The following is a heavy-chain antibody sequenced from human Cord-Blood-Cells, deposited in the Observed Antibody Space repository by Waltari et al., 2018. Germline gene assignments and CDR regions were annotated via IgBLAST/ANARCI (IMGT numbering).Heavy chain of an antibody. CDR2: ISGSGGST. D-gene: IGHD6-6*01. Sequence: EVQLLESGGGLVQPGGSLRLSCAASGFTFSSYAMSWVRQAPGKGVEWVSAISGSGGSTYYADSVKGRFTISRDNSKNTLYLQMNSLRAEDTAVYYCAKVPSRVAARLGDAFDIWGQGTMVTVSS. CDR1: GFTFSSYA. CDR3: AKVPSRVAARLGDAFDI. J-gene: IGHJ3*02. V-gene: IGHV3-23*01.